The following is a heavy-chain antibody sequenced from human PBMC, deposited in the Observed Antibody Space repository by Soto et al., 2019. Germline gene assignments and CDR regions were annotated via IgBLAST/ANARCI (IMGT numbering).Heavy chain of an antibody. CDR3: ARVDSSSLPYYYSGMDV. CDR2: IWDDGSDK. V-gene: IGHV3-33*01. CDR1: GFIFSIDG. J-gene: IGHJ6*02. D-gene: IGHD6-6*01. Sequence: GGALILSWEAAGFIFSIDGMHGGPQAPGEGVEWVAVIWDDGSDKYYGHSVKGRFTISRDNSKNTVYMQMNSLRAEDTAVYYCARVDSSSLPYYYSGMDVWGQGTTVTVSS.